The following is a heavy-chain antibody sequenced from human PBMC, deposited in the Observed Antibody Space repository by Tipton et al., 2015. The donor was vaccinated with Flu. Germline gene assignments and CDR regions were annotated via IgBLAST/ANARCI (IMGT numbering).Heavy chain of an antibody. J-gene: IGHJ6*02. CDR2: IYYGGST. CDR3: ARCTSVHYYGMDV. V-gene: IGHV4-39*07. CDR1: GASFSSIGHY. Sequence: TLSLTCSVSGASFSSIGHYWGWIRQSPGKGLEWIGTIYYGGSTYYNPSLKSRVTISLDMSKSQFSLQLTSVTAADTAVYYCARCTSVHYYGMDVWGQGTTVSVSS. D-gene: IGHD2-8*01.